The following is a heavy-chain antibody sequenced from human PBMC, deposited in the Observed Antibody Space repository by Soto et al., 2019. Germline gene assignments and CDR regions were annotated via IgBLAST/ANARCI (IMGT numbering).Heavy chain of an antibody. J-gene: IGHJ6*02. Sequence: GGSLRLSCAASGFTFSSYAMHWVRQAPGKGLEWVAVISYDGSNKYYADSVKGRFTISRDNSKNTLYLQMNSLRAEDTAVYYCARVEGYCISPILACGMDVWGQGTTVTVSS. D-gene: IGHD2-15*01. CDR2: ISYDGSNK. CDR1: GFTFSSYA. V-gene: IGHV3-30-3*01. CDR3: ARVEGYCISPILACGMDV.